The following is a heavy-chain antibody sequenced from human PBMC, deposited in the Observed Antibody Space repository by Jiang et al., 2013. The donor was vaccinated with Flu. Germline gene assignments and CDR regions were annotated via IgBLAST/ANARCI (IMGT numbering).Heavy chain of an antibody. V-gene: IGHV3-48*01. CDR1: GFTFSSYG. CDR3: AREHSGSYYELVPKYFQH. J-gene: IGHJ1*01. D-gene: IGHD1-26*01. Sequence: QLLESGGGVVQPGRSLRLSCAASGFTFSSYGMNWVRQAPGKGLEWVSYISSSSSTIYYADSVKGRFTISRDNAKNSLYLQMNSLRAEDTAVYYCAREHSGSYYELVPKYFQHWGQGTLVTVSS. CDR2: ISSSSSTI.